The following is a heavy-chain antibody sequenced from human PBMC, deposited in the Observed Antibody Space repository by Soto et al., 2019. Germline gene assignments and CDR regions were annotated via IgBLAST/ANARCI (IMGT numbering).Heavy chain of an antibody. CDR2: IIPMLGIR. V-gene: IGHV1-69*02. Sequence: QVQLVQSGGAVKKPGSSVKVSCTDSGGTFSTYSMFWVRQAPGQGLEWMGRIIPMLGIRNYAQRFQDRVTITADKSTATAHMELSSLRSEDTALYYCTIGSWSGEVFDIWGQGTMVTVSS. J-gene: IGHJ3*02. CDR1: GGTFSTYS. D-gene: IGHD2-21*01. CDR3: TIGSWSGEVFDI.